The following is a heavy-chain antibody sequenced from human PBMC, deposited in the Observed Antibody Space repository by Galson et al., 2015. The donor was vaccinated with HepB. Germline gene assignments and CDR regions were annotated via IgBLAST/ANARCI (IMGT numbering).Heavy chain of an antibody. Sequence: SLRLSCAASGFTFSGYGMSWVRQAPGRGLEWVSSVSGSTSITEHADSVKGRLTTSRDNSENTVFLQMNSLRAEDTAVYFCAKGYSFFDYWGQGTPVTVSS. V-gene: IGHV3-23*01. J-gene: IGHJ4*02. CDR1: GFTFSGYG. CDR3: AKGYSFFDY. D-gene: IGHD4-23*01. CDR2: VSGSTSIT.